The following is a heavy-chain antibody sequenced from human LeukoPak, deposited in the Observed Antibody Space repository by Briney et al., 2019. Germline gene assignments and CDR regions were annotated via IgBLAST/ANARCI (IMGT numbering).Heavy chain of an antibody. D-gene: IGHD4-17*01. CDR3: ATKNLYFYGDYLSY. CDR1: GYTFTGYY. Sequence: ASVKVSCMASGYTFTGYYMHWVRQAPGQGLEWMGWINPNSGGTNYAQKFQGRVTMTRDTSISTAYMELSRLRSDDTAVYYCATKNLYFYGDYLSYWGQGTLVTVSS. J-gene: IGHJ4*02. CDR2: INPNSGGT. V-gene: IGHV1-2*02.